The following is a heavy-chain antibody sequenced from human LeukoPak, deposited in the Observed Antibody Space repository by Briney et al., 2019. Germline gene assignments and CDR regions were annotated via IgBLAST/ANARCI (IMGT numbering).Heavy chain of an antibody. V-gene: IGHV4-34*01. J-gene: IGHJ4*02. CDR3: ARGVRIAVADPHLDY. CDR1: GGSFSGYH. D-gene: IGHD6-19*01. CDR2: TNHSGST. Sequence: SETLSLTCGVYGGSFSGYHWNWIRQPPGEGLEWIGETNHSGSTNYNPSLKSRVTMSVDTSKKQFSLRLSSVTAADTAVYFCARGVRIAVADPHLDYWGQGTLVTVSS.